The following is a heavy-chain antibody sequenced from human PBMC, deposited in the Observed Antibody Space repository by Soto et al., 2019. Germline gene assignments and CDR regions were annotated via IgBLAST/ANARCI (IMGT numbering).Heavy chain of an antibody. D-gene: IGHD2-2*01. CDR1: GGSFRGYY. CDR2: INHSGST. CDR3: ARGRTTRAYYYYYMDV. Sequence: PSETLSLTCAAYGGSFRGYYWTGFRQPPGKGLEWIREINHSGSTNYNPSLKSRVTISVDTSKNQFSLKLSSVTAADTAVYYCARGRTTRAYYYYYMDVWGKGTTVTVSS. J-gene: IGHJ6*03. V-gene: IGHV4-34*01.